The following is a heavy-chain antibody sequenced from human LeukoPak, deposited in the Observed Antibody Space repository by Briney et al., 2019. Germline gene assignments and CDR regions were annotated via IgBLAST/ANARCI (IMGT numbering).Heavy chain of an antibody. J-gene: IGHJ6*03. CDR3: ARNERWLQLAGFMDV. CDR1: GGTFSSYA. V-gene: IGHV1-69*06. D-gene: IGHD5-24*01. Sequence: ASVKVSCKASGGTFSSYAISWVRQAPGQGLEWMGGIIPIFGTANYAQKFQGRVTITADKSTSTAYMELSSLRSEDTAVYYCARNERWLQLAGFMDVWGKGTTVTVSS. CDR2: IIPIFGTA.